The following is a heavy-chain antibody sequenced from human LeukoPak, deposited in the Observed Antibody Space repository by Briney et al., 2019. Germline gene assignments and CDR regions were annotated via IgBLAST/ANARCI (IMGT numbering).Heavy chain of an antibody. CDR1: GFTFSSYA. V-gene: IGHV3-30-3*01. D-gene: IGHD2-2*01. Sequence: GRSLRLSCAASGFTFSSYAMHWVRQAPGKGLEWVAVISYDGSNKYYADSVKGRFTISRDNSKNTLYLQMNSLRAEDTAVYYCARICSSTSCYSADPWGQGTLVTVSS. CDR3: ARICSSTSCYSADP. CDR2: ISYDGSNK. J-gene: IGHJ5*02.